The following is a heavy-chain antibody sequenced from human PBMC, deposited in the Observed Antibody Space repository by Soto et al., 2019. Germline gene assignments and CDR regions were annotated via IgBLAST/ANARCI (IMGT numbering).Heavy chain of an antibody. CDR2: MNPNSGNT. CDR3: ARKRIVAGNDY. J-gene: IGHJ4*02. V-gene: IGHV1-8*01. Sequence: QVQLVQSGAEVKKPGASVKVSCKASGYTFTSYDINWVRQAPGQGLEWMGWMNPNSGNTSYAQKFQGRVTMTRNTSISTAYMELSSLRSEDTAVYCCARKRIVAGNDYWGPGALGTVSS. D-gene: IGHD5-12*01. CDR1: GYTFTSYD.